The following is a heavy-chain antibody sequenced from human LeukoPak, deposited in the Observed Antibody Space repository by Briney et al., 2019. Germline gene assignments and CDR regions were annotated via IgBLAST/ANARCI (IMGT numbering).Heavy chain of an antibody. V-gene: IGHV5-51*01. J-gene: IGHJ6*02. CDR1: GYSFTTYW. Sequence: GESLKISCKGSGYSFTTYWIGWVRQMPGKGLEWMGIIYPADSTTHYSPSFQGQVTISVDKTISTAYLHWSSLRASDTAIYYCARSPQFYGSGKGMDVWGQGTTVTVSS. CDR2: IYPADSTT. CDR3: ARSPQFYGSGKGMDV. D-gene: IGHD3-10*01.